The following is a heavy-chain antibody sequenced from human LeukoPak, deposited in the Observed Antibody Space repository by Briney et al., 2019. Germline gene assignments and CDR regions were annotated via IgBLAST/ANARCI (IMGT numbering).Heavy chain of an antibody. CDR2: IIPIFGTA. Sequence: GASVTVSCKASGDTFSSYAINWVRQAPGQGLEWMGGIIPIFGTANYAQKLQGTVTITADESTSTAYMELSSLRSEDTAVYYCARELLGGYGFDYWGQGTLVTVSS. CDR3: ARELLGGYGFDY. D-gene: IGHD5-12*01. CDR1: GDTFSSYA. J-gene: IGHJ4*02. V-gene: IGHV1-69*13.